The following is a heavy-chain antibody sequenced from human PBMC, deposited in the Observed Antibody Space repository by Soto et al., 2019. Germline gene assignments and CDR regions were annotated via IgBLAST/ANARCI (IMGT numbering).Heavy chain of an antibody. CDR2: IIPIFGTA. Sequence: QVQLVQSGAEVKKPGSSVKVSCKASGGTFSSYAISWVRQAPGQGLEWMGGIIPIFGTANYAQKFQGRVTITADESTSTDYMELSSLRSEDTAVYYCATSGSRGYRDGFTDWGQGTLVTVSS. CDR1: GGTFSSYA. V-gene: IGHV1-69*12. CDR3: ATSGSRGYRDGFTD. J-gene: IGHJ4*02. D-gene: IGHD5-12*01.